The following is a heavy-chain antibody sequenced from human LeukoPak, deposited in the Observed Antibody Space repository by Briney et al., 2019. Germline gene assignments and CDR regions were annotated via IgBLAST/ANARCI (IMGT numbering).Heavy chain of an antibody. CDR2: IYYSGST. J-gene: IGHJ4*02. D-gene: IGHD5-12*01. Sequence: PSETLSLTCTVSGGSISSSSYYWGWIRQPPGKGLEWIGSIYYSGSTYYNPSLKSRVTISVDTSKNQFSLKLSSVTAADTAVYYCARGYSGYEFPFDYWGQGTLVTVSS. CDR3: ARGYSGYEFPFDY. CDR1: GGSISSSSYY. V-gene: IGHV4-39*07.